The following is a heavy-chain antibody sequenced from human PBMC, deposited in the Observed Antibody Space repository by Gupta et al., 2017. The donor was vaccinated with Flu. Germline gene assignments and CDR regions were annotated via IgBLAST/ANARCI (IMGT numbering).Heavy chain of an antibody. J-gene: IGHJ6*04. V-gene: IGHV3-30*18. CDR2: ISFNGSNE. CDR1: GFTFSTYG. CDR3: AKEGGYSYGSVSGVMDV. Sequence: QVQLVESGGGVVQPGRSLRLSCAASGFTFSTYGMHWVRQAPGKGLEWLAAISFNGSNEYYAGSVKGRFTISRDNSKNTLYLQLNSLSSEDTAVYYCAKEGGYSYGSVSGVMDVWGKGTTVTVSS. D-gene: IGHD5-18*01.